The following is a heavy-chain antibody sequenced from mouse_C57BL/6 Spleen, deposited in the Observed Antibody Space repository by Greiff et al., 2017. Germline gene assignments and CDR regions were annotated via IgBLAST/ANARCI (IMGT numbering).Heavy chain of an antibody. CDR1: GYAFSSYW. V-gene: IGHV1-80*01. CDR2: IYPGDGDT. D-gene: IGHD2-3*01. J-gene: IGHJ2*01. Sequence: QVHVKQSGAELVKPGASVKISCKASGYAFSSYWMNWVKQRPGKGLEWIGQIYPGDGDTNYNGKFKGKATLTADKSSSTAYMQLSSLTSEDSAVYFCARLRCCYYPFDYWGQGTTLTVSS. CDR3: ARLRCCYYPFDY.